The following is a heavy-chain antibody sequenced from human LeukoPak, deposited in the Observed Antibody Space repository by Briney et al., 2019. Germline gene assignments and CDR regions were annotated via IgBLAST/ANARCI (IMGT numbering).Heavy chain of an antibody. CDR2: INPNSGGT. J-gene: IGHJ4*02. D-gene: IGHD6-13*01. V-gene: IGHV1-2*02. Sequence: ASVKVSCKASGYTFTGYYMHWVRQAPGQGLEWMGWINPNSGGTNYAQKFQGRVTMTRDTSVSTAYMELSRLRSDDTAVYYCARGFGRATPTAALDYWGQGTLVTVSS. CDR3: ARGFGRATPTAALDY. CDR1: GYTFTGYY.